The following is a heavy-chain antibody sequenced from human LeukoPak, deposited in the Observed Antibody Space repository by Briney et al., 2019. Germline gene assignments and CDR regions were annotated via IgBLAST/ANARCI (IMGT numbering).Heavy chain of an antibody. V-gene: IGHV3-64D*06. CDR1: GFTFSSYT. CDR2: ITNNGGNT. Sequence: GVSLRLSCSASGFTFSSYTIHWVRQSPGKGLEFVSAITNNGGNTYYADSVKGRFTISRDNSKNTVYLQMGSLRAEDTAVYYCVIVRGYFDSSGSDYWGQGTLVTVSS. CDR3: VIVRGYFDSSGSDY. J-gene: IGHJ4*02. D-gene: IGHD3-9*01.